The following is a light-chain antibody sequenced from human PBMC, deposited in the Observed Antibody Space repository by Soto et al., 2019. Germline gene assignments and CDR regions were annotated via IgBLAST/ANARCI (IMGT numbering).Light chain of an antibody. J-gene: IGKJ1*01. CDR3: QQYNSAPRT. V-gene: IGKV1-27*01. Sequence: DIQMTQSPSSLSASVGDRVTITCRASQGISNFLAWSQQKPGKVPKLLIYATSTLQSGVPSRFSGSASGTDFTLAISSLQPEDVATDYCQQYNSAPRTFGQGTKVEIK. CDR1: QGISNF. CDR2: ATS.